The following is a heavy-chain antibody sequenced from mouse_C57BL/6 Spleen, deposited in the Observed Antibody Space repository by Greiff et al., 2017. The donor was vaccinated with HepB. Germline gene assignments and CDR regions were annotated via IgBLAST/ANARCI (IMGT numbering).Heavy chain of an antibody. CDR1: GYTFTSYG. Sequence: VQLQQSGAELARPGASVKLSCKASGYTFTSYGISWVKQRTGQGLEWIGEIYPRSGNTYYNEKFKGKATLTADKSSSTAYMELRSLTSEDSAVYFCARLDYGNAFDYWGQGTTLTVSS. CDR3: ARLDYGNAFDY. D-gene: IGHD2-1*01. J-gene: IGHJ2*01. V-gene: IGHV1-81*01. CDR2: IYPRSGNT.